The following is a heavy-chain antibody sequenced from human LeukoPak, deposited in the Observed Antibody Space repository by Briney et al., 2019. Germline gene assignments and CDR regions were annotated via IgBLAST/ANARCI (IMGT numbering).Heavy chain of an antibody. CDR3: ARERWGVVAASTYYYFYIDV. Sequence: SETLSLTCTVSGGSISSSSYYWGWIRQPPGKGLEWIGSIYYSGSTYYYPSLKSRVTISVDTSKNQFSLTLTSVTAADTAVYYCARERWGVVAASTYYYFYIDVWGKGTAVTVSS. V-gene: IGHV4-39*07. CDR2: IYYSGST. D-gene: IGHD2-15*01. CDR1: GGSISSSSYY. J-gene: IGHJ6*03.